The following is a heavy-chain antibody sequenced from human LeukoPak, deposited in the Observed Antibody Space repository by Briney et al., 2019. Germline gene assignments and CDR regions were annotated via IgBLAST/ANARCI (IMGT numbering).Heavy chain of an antibody. CDR2: ISSSSSYI. CDR1: GFTFSSYS. D-gene: IGHD5-24*01. Sequence: GGSRRLSCAASGFTFSSYSMNWVRQAPGKGLEWVSSISSSSSYIYYADSVKGRFTISRDNAKNSLYLQMNSLRAEDTAVYYCARSEMATRADYWGQGTLVTVSS. J-gene: IGHJ4*02. CDR3: ARSEMATRADY. V-gene: IGHV3-21*01.